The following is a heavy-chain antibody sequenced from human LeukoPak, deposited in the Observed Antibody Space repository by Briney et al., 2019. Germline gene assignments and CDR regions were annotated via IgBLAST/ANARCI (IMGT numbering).Heavy chain of an antibody. CDR1: GYTFTSYG. V-gene: IGHV1-69*13. Sequence: SVKVSCKASGYTFTSYGISWVRQAPGQGLEWMGGIIPVFGTANYAQKFQGRVTITADESTSTAYMELSSLRSEDTAVYYCASGITIFGVVITPLGYWGQGTLVTVSS. D-gene: IGHD3-3*01. J-gene: IGHJ4*02. CDR3: ASGITIFGVVITPLGY. CDR2: IIPVFGTA.